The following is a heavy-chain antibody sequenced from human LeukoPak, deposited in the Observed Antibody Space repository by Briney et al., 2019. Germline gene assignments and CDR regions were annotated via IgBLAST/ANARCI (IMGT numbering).Heavy chain of an antibody. CDR1: EFTFSDNY. V-gene: IGHV3-11*01. CDR2: ISSSGSTI. J-gene: IGHJ6*02. CDR3: ARDRVVVVPAAIGPYYYYYGMDV. D-gene: IGHD2-2*01. Sequence: SLRLAYPGSEFTFSDNYMSWSRQATGKGLESVSYISSSGSTIYYADSVKGRFTISRDNAKNSLYLQMNSLRAEDTAVYYCARDRVVVVPAAIGPYYYYYGMDVWGQGTTVTVSS.